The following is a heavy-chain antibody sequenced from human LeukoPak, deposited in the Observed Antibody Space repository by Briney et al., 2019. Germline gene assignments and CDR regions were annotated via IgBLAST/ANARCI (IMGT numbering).Heavy chain of an antibody. J-gene: IGHJ6*03. CDR1: GGTFSSYA. CDR3: AVSTSLYMDV. V-gene: IGHV1-69*05. Sequence: ASVKVSCKASGGTFSSYAIRWVRQAPGQGLEWMGGIIPIFGTANYAQKFQGRVTITTDESTSTAYMELSSLRSEDTAVYYCAVSTSLYMDVWGKGTTVTVSS. CDR2: IIPIFGTA. D-gene: IGHD2-2*01.